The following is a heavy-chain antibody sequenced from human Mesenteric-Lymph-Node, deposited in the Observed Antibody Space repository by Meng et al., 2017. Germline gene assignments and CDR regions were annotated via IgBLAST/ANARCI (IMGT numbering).Heavy chain of an antibody. D-gene: IGHD3-22*01. CDR3: VREQYESRGH. CDR1: AFTVSSNY. V-gene: IGHV3-53*01. J-gene: IGHJ4*02. Sequence: VESVVAGGGLSPPGGSLRLSCAAFAFTVSSNYMSWVRQAPGKGLEWVSVIYSGGSTYYADSVKGRFTISRDNSRNTLYLQMNSLRADDTAVYYCVREQYESRGHWGQGTLVTVSS. CDR2: IYSGGST.